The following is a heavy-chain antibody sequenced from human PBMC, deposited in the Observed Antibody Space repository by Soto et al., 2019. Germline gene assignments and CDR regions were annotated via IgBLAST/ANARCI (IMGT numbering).Heavy chain of an antibody. J-gene: IGHJ4*02. Sequence: EVQLVESGGGLVQPGGSLRLSCAASGFTFSDHYMDWVRQAPGKGLEWVGRTRNKGNSYTTEYAASVKGRFTISRDDSKNSLYLKMSSLKTEDTAVYYCARVGVCSGGTCYPLDYWGQGTLVTVSS. V-gene: IGHV3-72*01. CDR2: TRNKGNSYTT. CDR1: GFTFSDHY. D-gene: IGHD2-15*01. CDR3: ARVGVCSGGTCYPLDY.